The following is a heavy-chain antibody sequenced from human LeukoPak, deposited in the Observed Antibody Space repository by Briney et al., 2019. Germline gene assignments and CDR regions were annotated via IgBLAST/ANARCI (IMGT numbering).Heavy chain of an antibody. J-gene: IGHJ6*02. CDR1: GGSFSGYY. CDR2: INHSGST. D-gene: IGHD2-2*01. V-gene: IGHV4-34*01. CDR3: ARDIVVVPAAMWGYYYYGMDV. Sequence: SETLSLTCAVYGGSFSGYYWSWIRQPPGKGLEWIGEINHSGSTNYNPSLKSRVTIPVDTSKNQFSLKLSSVTAADTAVYYCARDIVVVPAAMWGYYYYGMDVWGQGTTVTVSS.